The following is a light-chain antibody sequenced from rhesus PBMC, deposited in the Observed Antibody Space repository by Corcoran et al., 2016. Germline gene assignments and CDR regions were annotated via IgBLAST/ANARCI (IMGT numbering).Light chain of an antibody. CDR1: QSINSW. J-gene: IGKJ2*01. CDR2: KAS. V-gene: IGKV1-22*01. Sequence: DILMTQSPSSLSASVGDPVTITCRASQSINSWLAWYQQKPGKASKLLSYKASTLQSGIPSRFSGSGSGTDFTLTISSLQSEDLATYYCQQYSSSPYSFGQGTKVEIK. CDR3: QQYSSSPYS.